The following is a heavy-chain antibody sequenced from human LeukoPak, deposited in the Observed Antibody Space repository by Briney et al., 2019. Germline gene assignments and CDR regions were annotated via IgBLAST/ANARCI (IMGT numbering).Heavy chain of an antibody. J-gene: IGHJ3*01. Sequence: SETLSLTCTVSGGSISNYYWNWIRQPPGKGLEWIGYVSYSGSTNYNPSLKSRVTISLYTSKNQFSLILNSMTAADTAVYYCARSSYSSSSSVWGQGTMVTVSS. CDR2: VSYSGST. CDR3: ARSSYSSSSSV. D-gene: IGHD6-6*01. CDR1: GGSISNYY. V-gene: IGHV4-59*01.